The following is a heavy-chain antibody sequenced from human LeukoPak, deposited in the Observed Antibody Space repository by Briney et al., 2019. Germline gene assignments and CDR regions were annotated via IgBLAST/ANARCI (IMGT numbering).Heavy chain of an antibody. D-gene: IGHD3-22*01. CDR2: IWYDGSNK. CDR3: ARDDSSGYYFGPFDY. V-gene: IGHV3-33*01. CDR1: GFTFSSYG. J-gene: IGHJ4*02. Sequence: QAGGSLRLSCAASGFTFSSYGMHGVRQAPGKGLEGVAVIWYDGSNKYYADSVKGRFTISRDNSKHTLYLQMNSLRAEDTAVYYCARDDSSGYYFGPFDYWGQGTLVTVSS.